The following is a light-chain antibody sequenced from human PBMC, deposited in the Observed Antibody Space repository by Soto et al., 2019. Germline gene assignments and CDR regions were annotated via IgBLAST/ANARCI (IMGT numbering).Light chain of an antibody. CDR3: QQFGTSSLVT. CDR2: GVS. V-gene: IGKV3-20*01. CDR1: QSVNTKY. J-gene: IGKJ3*01. Sequence: EVVLTKSTGTLSLSPGERSTLSCSSIQSVNTKYLAWYQQKPGQAPRLLISGVSSRATGIPDRFSGSGSGTDFILTISRVEPEDFAVYYCQQFGTSSLVTFGPGTKVDIK.